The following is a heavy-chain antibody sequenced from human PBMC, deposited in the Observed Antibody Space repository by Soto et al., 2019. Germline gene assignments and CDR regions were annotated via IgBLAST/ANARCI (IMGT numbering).Heavy chain of an antibody. CDR2: IKKLSDGGKA. CDR3: ATAPGNNGTDCLFGVDL. J-gene: IGHJ6*02. CDR1: GFTFSKAI. D-gene: IGHD1-20*01. V-gene: IGHV3-15*01. Sequence: GGSLRLSCAASGFTFSKAIMNWVRQAPGKGLEWVGRIKKLSDGGKADYSSPVDGRFTISRDDSKSILYLQMNSLRADDTGIYYCATAPGNNGTDCLFGVDLWGQGATVTVSS.